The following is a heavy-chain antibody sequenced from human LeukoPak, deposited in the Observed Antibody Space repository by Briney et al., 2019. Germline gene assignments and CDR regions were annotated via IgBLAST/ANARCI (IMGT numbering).Heavy chain of an antibody. CDR3: ARAIPLTYCSGGSCTWFDP. D-gene: IGHD2-15*01. CDR2: IYHSGST. Sequence: SETLSLTCTVSGYSISSGYYWGWIRQPPGKGLEWIGSIYHSGSTYYNPSLKSRVTISVDTSKNQFSLKLTSVTAADTAVYYCARAIPLTYCSGGSCTWFDPWGQGALVTVSS. V-gene: IGHV4-38-2*02. CDR1: GYSISSGYY. J-gene: IGHJ5*02.